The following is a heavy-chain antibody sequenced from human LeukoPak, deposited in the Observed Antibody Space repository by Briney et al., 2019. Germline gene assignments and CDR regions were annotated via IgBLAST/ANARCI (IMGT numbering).Heavy chain of an antibody. CDR1: GGSISSGGYY. Sequence: MASETLSLTCTVSGGSISSGGYYWSWIRQHPGKGLEWIGYIYYSGSTYYNPSLKSRVTISVDTSKNQFSLKLSSVTAADTAVYYCARGYGPGGSDAFDIWGQGTMVTVSS. V-gene: IGHV4-31*03. J-gene: IGHJ3*02. D-gene: IGHD3-16*01. CDR3: ARGYGPGGSDAFDI. CDR2: IYYSGST.